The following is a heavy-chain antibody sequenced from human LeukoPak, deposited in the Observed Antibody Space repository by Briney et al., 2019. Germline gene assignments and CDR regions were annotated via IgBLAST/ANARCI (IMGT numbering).Heavy chain of an antibody. CDR2: INPNRGGT. Sequence: ASVKVSCKASGYTFTGNYMHWVRQAPGQGLEWMGWINPNRGGTNYAQKFQGRVTMTRDTSINTAYMELTSLRSDDTAVYYCARVAIVGAAAFDPWGQGTLVTVSP. CDR1: GYTFTGNY. CDR3: ARVAIVGAAAFDP. V-gene: IGHV1-2*02. D-gene: IGHD1-26*01. J-gene: IGHJ5*02.